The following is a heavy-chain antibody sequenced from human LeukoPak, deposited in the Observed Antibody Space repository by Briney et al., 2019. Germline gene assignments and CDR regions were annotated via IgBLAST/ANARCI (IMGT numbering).Heavy chain of an antibody. Sequence: PSETLSLTCTVSGGSISSYYWSWIRQPPGKGLECIGYIYYSGNTNYNPSLKSRVTISVDTSKNQLSLKLSSVTAADTAVYYCARVGRGRSGYRPEYFDYWGQGTLVTVSS. CDR1: GGSISSYY. CDR3: ARVGRGRSGYRPEYFDY. CDR2: IYYSGNT. V-gene: IGHV4-59*12. D-gene: IGHD3-22*01. J-gene: IGHJ4*02.